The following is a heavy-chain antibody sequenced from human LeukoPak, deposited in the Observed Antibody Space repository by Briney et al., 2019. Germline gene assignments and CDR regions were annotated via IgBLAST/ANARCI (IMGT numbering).Heavy chain of an antibody. Sequence: QSGGSLRLSCAASGFTFGSYWMTWVRQAPGKGLEWVANMKHDGIEKYYVDSAKGRFTISRDNAKNSLYLQMNSLRAEDTAVYYCAREGREGYNYPALDFWGQGILVTVSS. V-gene: IGHV3-7*05. D-gene: IGHD5-24*01. CDR3: AREGREGYNYPALDF. CDR2: MKHDGIEK. J-gene: IGHJ4*02. CDR1: GFTFGSYW.